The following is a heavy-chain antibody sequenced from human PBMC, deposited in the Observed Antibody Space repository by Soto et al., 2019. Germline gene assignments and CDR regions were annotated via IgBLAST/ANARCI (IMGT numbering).Heavy chain of an antibody. CDR1: GFPFSHYW. J-gene: IGHJ5*02. V-gene: IGHV3-74*01. D-gene: IGHD2-21*01. CDR2: INPAGTIT. CDR3: ARLRIATNNYKWFDP. Sequence: PGGSLRLSCAASGFPFSHYWMHWVRQTPGKGLVWVSRINPAGTITNYADSVEGRFTISRDNADSALFLQMNSLSAADTAVYYCARLRIATNNYKWFDPWGQGTLVTVSS.